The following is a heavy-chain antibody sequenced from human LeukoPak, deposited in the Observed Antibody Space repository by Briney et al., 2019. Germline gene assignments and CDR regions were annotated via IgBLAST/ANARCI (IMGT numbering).Heavy chain of an antibody. V-gene: IGHV3-30*18. D-gene: IGHD3-22*01. CDR3: AKDVAAYYYDSSGYYARRGFDGYYFDY. CDR2: ISYDGSNK. CDR1: GFTFSSYG. Sequence: GRSLRLSRAASGFTFSSYGMHWVRQAPGKGLEWVAVISYDGSNKYYADSVKGRFTISRDNSKNTLYLQMNSLRAEDTAVYYCAKDVAAYYYDSSGYYARRGFDGYYFDYWGQGTLVTVSS. J-gene: IGHJ4*02.